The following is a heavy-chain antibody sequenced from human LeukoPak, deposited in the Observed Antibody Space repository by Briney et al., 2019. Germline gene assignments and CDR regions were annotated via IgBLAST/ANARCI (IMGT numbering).Heavy chain of an antibody. Sequence: SVKVSCKASGGTFSSYAISWVRQAPGQGLEWMGGIIPIFGTANYAQKFQGRVTLTTDTSTSTAYMELRSLRSDDTAVYYCARKLVFDYWGQGTLVTVSS. CDR1: GGTFSSYA. CDR2: IIPIFGTA. CDR3: ARKLVFDY. D-gene: IGHD1-1*01. V-gene: IGHV1-69*05. J-gene: IGHJ4*02.